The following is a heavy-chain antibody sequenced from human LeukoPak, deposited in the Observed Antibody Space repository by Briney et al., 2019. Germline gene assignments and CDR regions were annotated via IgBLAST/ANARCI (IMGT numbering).Heavy chain of an antibody. J-gene: IGHJ4*02. CDR2: VFYSGSA. V-gene: IGHV4-39*01. CDR1: DDSISSTSYY. Sequence: SETLSLTCSVSDDSISSTSYYWGWIRQPPGKGLEWLGSVFYSGSAYYNPLLKRRVIISVDTSKNQFSLKVTSVTAADTAMYYCARHRRVGQLLPYWGQGILVTVSS. CDR3: ARHRRVGQLLPY. D-gene: IGHD3-10*01.